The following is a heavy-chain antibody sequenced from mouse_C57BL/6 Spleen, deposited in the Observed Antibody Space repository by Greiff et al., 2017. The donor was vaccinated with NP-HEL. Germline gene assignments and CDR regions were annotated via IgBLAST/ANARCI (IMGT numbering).Heavy chain of an antibody. D-gene: IGHD1-1*01. J-gene: IGHJ4*01. CDR3: ARMYYYGSSYVKGAMDY. V-gene: IGHV14-2*01. Sequence: VQLKESGAELVKPGASVKLSCTASGFNIKDYYMHWVKQRTEQGLEWIGRIDPEDGETKYAPKFQGKATITADTSSNTAYLQLSSLTSEDTAVYYCARMYYYGSSYVKGAMDYWGQGTSVTVSS. CDR2: IDPEDGET. CDR1: GFNIKDYY.